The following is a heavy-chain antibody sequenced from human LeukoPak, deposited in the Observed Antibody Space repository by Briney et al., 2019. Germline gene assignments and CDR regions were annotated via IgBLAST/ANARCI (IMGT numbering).Heavy chain of an antibody. J-gene: IGHJ3*02. V-gene: IGHV4-30-4*07. CDR2: IYYSGST. Sequence: PSQTLSLTCAVSGGSLSSGGYSWSWIRQPPGKGLEWMGYIYYSGSTYYNPSLKSRVTISVDTSKNRFSLTLSAVTAADTAVYYCALSMYYYDSSGYPRSAFDIWGQGTMVTVSS. CDR3: ALSMYYYDSSGYPRSAFDI. CDR1: GGSLSSGGYS. D-gene: IGHD3-22*01.